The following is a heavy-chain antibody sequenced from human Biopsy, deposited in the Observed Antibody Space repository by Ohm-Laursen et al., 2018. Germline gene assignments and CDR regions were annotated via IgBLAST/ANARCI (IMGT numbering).Heavy chain of an antibody. CDR2: NIPILGTG. Sequence: ASVKVSCKAPGGTFSNYGVNWVRQAPGQGLEWPGGNIPILGTGNYAQKFQDRVTVAADTSTSTDTMELRSLRSDDTAVYYCATKLTGYFHHWGQGTLVIVSS. J-gene: IGHJ1*01. V-gene: IGHV1-69*06. CDR3: ATKLTGYFHH. D-gene: IGHD3-9*01. CDR1: GGTFSNYG.